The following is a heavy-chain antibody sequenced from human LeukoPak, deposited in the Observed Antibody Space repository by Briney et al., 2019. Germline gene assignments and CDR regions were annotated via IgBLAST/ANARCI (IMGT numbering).Heavy chain of an antibody. V-gene: IGHV4-59*08. CDR3: ARQRYGYGIFDY. D-gene: IGHD5-18*01. CDR2: IYYSGST. J-gene: IGHJ4*02. Sequence: SETLSLTCTVSGGSISSYYWSWIRQPPGKGLEWIGYIYYSGSTNYNPSLKSRVTISVDTSKSQFSLKLSSVTAADTAVYYWARQRYGYGIFDYWGQGTLVTVSS. CDR1: GGSISSYY.